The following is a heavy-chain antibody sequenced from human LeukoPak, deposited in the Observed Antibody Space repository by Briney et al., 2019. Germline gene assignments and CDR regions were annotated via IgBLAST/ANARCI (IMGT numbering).Heavy chain of an antibody. CDR2: ISSSGSTI. CDR1: GFTFRSYA. V-gene: IGHV3-48*03. J-gene: IGHJ4*02. Sequence: GGSLRLSCATSGFTFRSYAMSWVRQAPGKGLEWVSYISSSGSTIYYADSVKGRFTISRDNAKNSLYLQMNSLRAEDTAVYYCARVRSGSYPDYWGQGTLVTVSS. D-gene: IGHD1-26*01. CDR3: ARVRSGSYPDY.